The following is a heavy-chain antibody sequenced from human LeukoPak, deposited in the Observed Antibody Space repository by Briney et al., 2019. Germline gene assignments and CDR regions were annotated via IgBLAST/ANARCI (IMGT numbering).Heavy chain of an antibody. Sequence: GGSLRLSCAPSGFTFSNAWMSWVRQAPGKGLEWVGRIKSKTDGGTTDYAAPVKGRFTISRDDSKNTLYLQMNSLKTEDTAVYYCTTDSSGYSFFDYWGQGTLVTVSS. J-gene: IGHJ4*02. CDR1: GFTFSNAW. CDR2: IKSKTDGGTT. CDR3: TTDSSGYSFFDY. V-gene: IGHV3-15*01. D-gene: IGHD3-22*01.